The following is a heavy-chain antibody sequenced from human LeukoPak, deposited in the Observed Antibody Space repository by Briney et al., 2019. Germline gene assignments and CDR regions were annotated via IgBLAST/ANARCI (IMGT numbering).Heavy chain of an antibody. CDR3: ARQSRSEDSSGYYYMRDAFDI. CDR1: GYSFTSYW. CDR2: IYPGDSDT. V-gene: IGHV5-51*01. Sequence: GESLKISCKGSGYSFTSYWIGWVCQMPGKGLEWMGIIYPGDSDTRYSPSFQGQVTISADKSISTAYLQWSSLKASDTAMYYCARQSRSEDSSGYYYMRDAFDIWGQGTMVTVPS. J-gene: IGHJ3*02. D-gene: IGHD3-22*01.